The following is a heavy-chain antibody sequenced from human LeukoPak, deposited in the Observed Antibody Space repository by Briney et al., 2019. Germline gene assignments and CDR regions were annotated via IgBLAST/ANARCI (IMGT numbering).Heavy chain of an antibody. D-gene: IGHD6-13*01. CDR2: IYHSGST. CDR1: GYSISSGYY. V-gene: IGHV4-38-2*02. CDR3: ARYNQAAAGCFDY. J-gene: IGHJ4*02. Sequence: SETLSLTCTVSGYSISSGYYWGWIRQPPGKGLEWIGSIYHSGSTYYNPSLKSRVTISVDTSKNQFSLKLSSVTAADTAVYYCARYNQAAAGCFDYWGQGTLVIVSS.